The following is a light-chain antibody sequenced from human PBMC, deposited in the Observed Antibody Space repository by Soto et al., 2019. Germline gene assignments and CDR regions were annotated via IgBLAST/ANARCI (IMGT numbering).Light chain of an antibody. CDR3: QKYNSALWT. CDR2: AAS. J-gene: IGKJ1*01. CDR1: QGISKY. V-gene: IGKV1-27*01. Sequence: DIQMTQSPSSLSASVGDRVTITCRASQGISKYLAWYQQKPGKVPKLLIYAASTLQSGVPSRFSGSGSGTDFTLNISSLQPEDVATYYCQKYNSALWTVGQGTKVEIK.